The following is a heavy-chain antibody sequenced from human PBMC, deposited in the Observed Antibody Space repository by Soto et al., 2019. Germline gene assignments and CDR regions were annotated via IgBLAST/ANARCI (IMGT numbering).Heavy chain of an antibody. Sequence: QVQLVQSGPQVKKPGSSVKVSCTASGGTFGRYTISWVRQAPGQGPEWMGGILPGIGNTNVAQRFQDRLTFTADESTSTAYLELSSLRPEDTAVYYCARGSVVRTGTNAPCAHWGQGILVTVSS. D-gene: IGHD3-10*02. CDR1: GGTFGRYT. CDR3: ARGSVVRTGTNAPCAH. CDR2: ILPGIGNT. V-gene: IGHV1-69*01. J-gene: IGHJ4*02.